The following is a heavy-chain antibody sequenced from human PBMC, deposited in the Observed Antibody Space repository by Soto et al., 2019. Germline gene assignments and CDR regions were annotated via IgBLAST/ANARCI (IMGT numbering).Heavy chain of an antibody. CDR2: INSSSSDS. D-gene: IGHD3-10*01. J-gene: IGHJ4*02. Sequence: QAHLVQSGAEVKKPGASVKVSCKASGYTFTGYTFHWVRQAPGQGLEWMAWINSSSSDSSFAPKIQGRVTVTMDAPSSTAYMELTRLRSDDTAVYYCATEMDTIKGVFDKWGQGTPVAVSS. CDR3: ATEMDTIKGVFDK. V-gene: IGHV1-2*02. CDR1: GYTFTGYT.